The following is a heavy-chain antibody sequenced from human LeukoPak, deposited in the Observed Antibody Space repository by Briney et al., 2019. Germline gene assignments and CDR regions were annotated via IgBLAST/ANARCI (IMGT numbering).Heavy chain of an antibody. CDR3: ARGTDYGDYGDY. CDR2: IYSGGST. CDR1: GFTFSSYA. J-gene: IGHJ4*02. D-gene: IGHD4-17*01. V-gene: IGHV3-53*04. Sequence: GGSLRLSCAASGFTFSSYATNWVRQAPGKGLEWVSVIYSGGSTYYADSVKGRFTISRHNSKNTLYLQMNSLRAEDTAVYYCARGTDYGDYGDYWGQGTLVTVSS.